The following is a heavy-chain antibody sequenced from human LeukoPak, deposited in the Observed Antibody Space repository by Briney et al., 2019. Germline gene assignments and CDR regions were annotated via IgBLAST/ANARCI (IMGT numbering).Heavy chain of an antibody. CDR3: AKSIVVVPAARGYYFDY. CDR1: GFTFSSYA. Sequence: GGSLRLSCAASGFTFSSYAVSWVRQAPGKGLEWVSAISGSGGSTYYADSVKGRFTISRDNSKNTLYLQMNSLRAEDTAVYYCAKSIVVVPAARGYYFDYWGQGTLVTVSS. V-gene: IGHV3-23*01. J-gene: IGHJ4*02. CDR2: ISGSGGST. D-gene: IGHD2-2*01.